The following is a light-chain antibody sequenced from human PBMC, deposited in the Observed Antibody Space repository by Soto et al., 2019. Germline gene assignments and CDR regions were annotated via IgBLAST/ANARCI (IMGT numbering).Light chain of an antibody. CDR1: QSISSW. CDR2: DAS. J-gene: IGKJ5*01. CDR3: QQYNSYAC. Sequence: IHMTHSPSTLSASLLYRFTITFRASQSISSWLAWYQQKPGKAPKLLIYDASSLESGVSSRFSGSGSGTEFTLTISSLQPDDFATYYCQQYNSYACFGQGTRLEI. V-gene: IGKV1-5*01.